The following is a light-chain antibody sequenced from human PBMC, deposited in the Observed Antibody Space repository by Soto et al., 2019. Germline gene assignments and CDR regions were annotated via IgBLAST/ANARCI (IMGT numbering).Light chain of an antibody. J-gene: IGKJ1*01. Sequence: DIQMTQSPSSLSASVGDRVTITCRASQSISSFLNWYQQKPGEAPKLLIYAATSLHSGVPSRFSGSGSATYFTLTISSLQPEDFATYYCQQTYTTPRTFGQGTTVEI. CDR3: QQTYTTPRT. V-gene: IGKV1-39*01. CDR2: AAT. CDR1: QSISSF.